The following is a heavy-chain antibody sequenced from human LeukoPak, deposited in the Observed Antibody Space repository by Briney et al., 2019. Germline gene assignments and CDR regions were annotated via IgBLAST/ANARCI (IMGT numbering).Heavy chain of an antibody. CDR1: GGSIYNYY. D-gene: IGHD3-10*01. Sequence: SETLSLTCTVSGGSIYNYYWSWIRQPPGGGLEWIAWIYYTYSTSNNPSFKSRAPISAHTSNNQCSLTVTSVTAADTAVYYCARYGSGSHKYFQYWGQGALVTVSS. J-gene: IGHJ1*01. V-gene: IGHV4-59*08. CDR2: IYYTYST. CDR3: ARYGSGSHKYFQY.